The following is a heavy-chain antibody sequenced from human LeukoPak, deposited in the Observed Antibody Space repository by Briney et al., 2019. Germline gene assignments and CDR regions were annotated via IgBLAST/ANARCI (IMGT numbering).Heavy chain of an antibody. V-gene: IGHV3-74*01. Sequence: GGSLRLSCAASGFIFNDLWMHWLRQVPGKGPVWVSRISSDGSTTYYADSVKGRFTISRDNAKNTLYLQMSSLRVEDTAVYYCGTAQYWGQGTLLTVSS. J-gene: IGHJ4*02. CDR1: GFIFNDLW. CDR2: ISSDGSTT. CDR3: GTAQY.